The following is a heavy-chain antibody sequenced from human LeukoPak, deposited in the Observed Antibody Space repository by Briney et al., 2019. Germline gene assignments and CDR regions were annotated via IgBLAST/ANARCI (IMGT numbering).Heavy chain of an antibody. D-gene: IGHD1-1*01. V-gene: IGHV4-39*02. CDR2: IYYSGST. Sequence: PSETLSLTCTVSGGSISSSSYYWGWIRQPPGKGLEWIGSIYYSGSTYYNPSLKSRVTISVDTSKNQFSLKLSSVTAADTAVYYCATENPEGNVGSLLGYDAFDIWGQGTMVTVSS. J-gene: IGHJ3*02. CDR1: GGSISSSSYY. CDR3: ATENPEGNVGSLLGYDAFDI.